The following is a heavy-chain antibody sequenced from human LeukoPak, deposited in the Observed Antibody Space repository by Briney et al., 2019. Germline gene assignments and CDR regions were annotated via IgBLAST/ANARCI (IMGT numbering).Heavy chain of an antibody. Sequence: GGSLRLSCVASGFTVSSNYMNWVRQAPGKGLEWVSVLYSGGSTKYAESVKGRFPISRDNSENTLYLQMNSLRVEDTAMYFCARDPPRGFGNAFDIWGQGTMVTVSP. CDR3: ARDPPRGFGNAFDI. CDR2: LYSGGST. V-gene: IGHV3-53*01. CDR1: GFTVSSNY. D-gene: IGHD2-15*01. J-gene: IGHJ3*02.